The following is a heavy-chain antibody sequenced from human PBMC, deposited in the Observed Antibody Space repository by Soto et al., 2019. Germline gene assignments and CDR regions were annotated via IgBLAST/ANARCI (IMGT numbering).Heavy chain of an antibody. CDR2: IYYNGST. CDR3: GRDMLTYSSGHDAFDI. Sequence: PSETLSLTCTVSGGSISSYYWSWIRQPPGKGLEWIGYIYYNGSTNYNPSLKSRVTISVDTSKNQFSLKLSSVTAADTAVYYCGRDMLTYSSGHDAFDIWGQGTMVTVSS. V-gene: IGHV4-59*01. CDR1: GGSISSYY. D-gene: IGHD6-19*01. J-gene: IGHJ3*02.